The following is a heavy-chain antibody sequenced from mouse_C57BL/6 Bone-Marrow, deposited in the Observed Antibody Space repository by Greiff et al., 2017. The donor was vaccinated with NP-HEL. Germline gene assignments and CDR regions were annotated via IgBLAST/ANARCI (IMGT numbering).Heavy chain of an antibody. Sequence: EVMLVESGAELVRPGASVKLSCTASGFNIKDDYMHWVKQRPEQGLEWIGWIDPENGDTEYASKFQGKATITADTSSNTAYLQLSSLTSEDTAVYYCTLYYSNVAYWGQGTLVTVSA. CDR1: GFNIKDDY. V-gene: IGHV14-4*01. CDR2: IDPENGDT. D-gene: IGHD2-5*01. J-gene: IGHJ3*01. CDR3: TLYYSNVAY.